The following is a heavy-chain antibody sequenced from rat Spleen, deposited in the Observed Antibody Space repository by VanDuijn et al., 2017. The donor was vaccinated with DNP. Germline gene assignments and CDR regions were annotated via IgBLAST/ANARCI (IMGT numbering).Heavy chain of an antibody. CDR2: ISYDGGST. CDR1: GFTFSDYY. V-gene: IGHV5-22*01. J-gene: IGHJ2*01. Sequence: EVQLVESGGGLVQPGRSLKLSCAASGFTFSDYYMAWVRQAPTKGLEWVAYISYDGGSTYYGDSVKGRFTISRDNAKNTLYLQMNSLRSEDTATYYCVRSTGGLRGYYFAYWGQGVMVTVSS. CDR3: VRSTGGLRGYYFAY. D-gene: IGHD1-11*01.